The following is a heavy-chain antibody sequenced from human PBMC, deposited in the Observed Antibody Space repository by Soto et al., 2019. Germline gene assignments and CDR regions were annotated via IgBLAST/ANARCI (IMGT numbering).Heavy chain of an antibody. CDR2: VNPNNGDT. CDR1: GYTFSNYD. V-gene: IGHV1-8*01. J-gene: IGHJ4*02. CDR3: AKVSRKGSAIDFDY. D-gene: IGHD3-10*01. Sequence: QVQLVQSGAELKKPGASVKVSCKASGYTFSNYDMNWVRQATGQGPEWIGWVNPNNGDTGYAQKVQGRVTLTTDISTTTAYMELTILRSEDTAIYYCAKVSRKGSAIDFDYWGQGTLITVSS.